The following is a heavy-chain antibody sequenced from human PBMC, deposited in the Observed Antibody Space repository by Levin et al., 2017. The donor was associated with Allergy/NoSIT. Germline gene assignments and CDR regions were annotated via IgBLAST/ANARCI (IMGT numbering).Heavy chain of an antibody. D-gene: IGHD3-10*01. Sequence: SCAASGFTFSSYGMHWVRQAPGKGLEWVAVISYDGSNKYYADSVKGRFTISRDNSKNTLYLQMNSLRAEDTAVYYCAKEALLWFGESNSYYYYGMDVWGQGTTVTVSS. CDR1: GFTFSSYG. V-gene: IGHV3-30*18. CDR2: ISYDGSNK. CDR3: AKEALLWFGESNSYYYYGMDV. J-gene: IGHJ6*02.